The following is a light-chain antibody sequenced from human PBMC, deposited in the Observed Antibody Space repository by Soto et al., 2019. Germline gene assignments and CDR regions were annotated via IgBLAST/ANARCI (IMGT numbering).Light chain of an antibody. CDR3: QSYDSRLSAVV. J-gene: IGLJ2*01. CDR2: DNS. Sequence: QSVLTQPPSVSGAPGQRVTISCTGNSSNIGAGFDVHWYQQLPGTAPKLLIYDNSNRPSGVPDRFSGSKSGTSASLAITGLQAEDGTDYYCQSYDSRLSAVVFGGGTQLTAL. CDR1: SSNIGAGFD. V-gene: IGLV1-40*01.